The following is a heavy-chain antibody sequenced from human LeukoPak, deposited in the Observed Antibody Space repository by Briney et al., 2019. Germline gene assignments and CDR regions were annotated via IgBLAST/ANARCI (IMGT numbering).Heavy chain of an antibody. Sequence: GGSLRLSCADSGFTFSSYAMSWVRQAPGKGVEWVSAISGSGGSTYYADSVKGRFTISRDNSKNTLSLQMGSLRAEARAVYYCAARYGSGYWGQGTLVIVSS. CDR1: GFTFSSYA. J-gene: IGHJ4*02. D-gene: IGHD4-17*01. V-gene: IGHV3-23*01. CDR2: ISGSGGST. CDR3: AARYGSGY.